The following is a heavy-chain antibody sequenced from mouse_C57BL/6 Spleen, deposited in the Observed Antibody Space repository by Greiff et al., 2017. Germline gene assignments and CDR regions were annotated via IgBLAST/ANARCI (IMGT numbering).Heavy chain of an antibody. V-gene: IGHV5-17*01. CDR1: GFTFSDYG. CDR3: ARKSDYYGSFDY. Sequence: EVQLVESGGGLVKPGGSLKLSCAASGFTFSDYGMHWVRQAPEKGLEWVAYISSGSSTIYYADTVKGGFTISRDNAKNTLFLQMTSLRSEDTAMYYCARKSDYYGSFDYWGQGTTLTVSS. J-gene: IGHJ2*01. CDR2: ISSGSSTI. D-gene: IGHD1-1*01.